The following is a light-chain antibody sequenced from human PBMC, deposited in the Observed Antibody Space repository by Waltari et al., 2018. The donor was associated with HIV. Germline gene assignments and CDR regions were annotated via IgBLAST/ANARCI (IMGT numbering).Light chain of an antibody. V-gene: IGKV1-39*01. Sequence: DIHLTQSPSPLSASAGGRVTNTCRASQSIRTYLNWYQQKPGTAPEALIYGASNLESGVPSRFSGSLSGADFTLTISNLQPEDFATYYCQQSYGTWTFGQGTKVAIK. CDR3: QQSYGTWT. CDR1: QSIRTY. CDR2: GAS. J-gene: IGKJ1*01.